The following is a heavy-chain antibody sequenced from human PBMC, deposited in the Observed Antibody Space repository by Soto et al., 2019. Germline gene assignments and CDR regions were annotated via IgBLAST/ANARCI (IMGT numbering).Heavy chain of an antibody. CDR1: GFTFSSYA. V-gene: IGHV3-23*01. CDR2: ISGSGGST. Sequence: EVQLLESGGGLVQPGGSLRLSCAASGFTFSSYAMSWVRQAPGKGLEWVSGISGSGGSTYYADSVKGRFTISRDISKNTLYLKINSLRAEDTAVYYCAKEGYSNYASADYWGQGTLVTVSS. J-gene: IGHJ4*02. CDR3: AKEGYSNYASADY. D-gene: IGHD4-4*01.